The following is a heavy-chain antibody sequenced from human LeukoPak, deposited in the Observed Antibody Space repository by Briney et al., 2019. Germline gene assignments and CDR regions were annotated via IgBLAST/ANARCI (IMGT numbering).Heavy chain of an antibody. CDR1: GFTFTSYA. CDR3: ARGPPEGPDNWFDP. V-gene: IGHV4-59*01. CDR2: IHYSGYT. J-gene: IGHJ5*02. Sequence: GSLRLSCAAAGFTFTSYAMSWVRQAPGKGLEWIGHIHYSGYTNYNPSLKSRVTISVDTSKNQFSLKLKSMIAADTAVYYCARGPPEGPDNWFDPWGQGTLVTVSS.